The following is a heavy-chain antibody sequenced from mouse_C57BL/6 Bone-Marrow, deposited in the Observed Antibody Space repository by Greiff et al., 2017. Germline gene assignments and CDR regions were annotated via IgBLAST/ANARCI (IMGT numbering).Heavy chain of an antibody. Sequence: QVQLQQSGAELVRPGASVTLSCKASGYTFTDYEMHWVKQTPVHGLEWIGAIDPETGGTAYNQKFKGKAILTADKSSRAAYMELRSLTSEDSAVYYCTQTAQATYAMDYWGQGTSVTVSS. J-gene: IGHJ4*01. V-gene: IGHV1-15*01. CDR3: TQTAQATYAMDY. CDR1: GYTFTDYE. CDR2: IDPETGGT. D-gene: IGHD3-2*02.